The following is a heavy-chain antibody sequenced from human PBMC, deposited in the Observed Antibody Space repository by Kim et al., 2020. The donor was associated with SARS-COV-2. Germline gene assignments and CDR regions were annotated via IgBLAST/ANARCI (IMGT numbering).Heavy chain of an antibody. Sequence: SVKVSCKASGGTFSSYAISWVRQAPGQGLEWMGGIIPIFGTANYAQKFQGRVTITADESTSTAYMELSSLRSEDTAVYYCGAMVLAAAGGGYFDYWGQGTLVTVSS. CDR3: GAMVLAAAGGGYFDY. V-gene: IGHV1-69*13. D-gene: IGHD3-16*01. CDR1: GGTFSSYA. J-gene: IGHJ4*02. CDR2: IIPIFGTA.